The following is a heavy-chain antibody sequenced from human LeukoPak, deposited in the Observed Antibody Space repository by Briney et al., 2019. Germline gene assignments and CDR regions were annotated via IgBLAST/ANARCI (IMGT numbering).Heavy chain of an antibody. CDR3: ARDLCDF. D-gene: IGHD3-16*01. Sequence: GGSLRLSCSASGFTFSTYNMNWVRQAPGKGLEWVSYISSSSRVIFYADSVRGRFTISRDNAKNSLYLQMNSLRAKDTAVYYCARDLCDFWGQGTLVTISS. J-gene: IGHJ4*02. V-gene: IGHV3-48*01. CDR2: ISSSSRVI. CDR1: GFTFSTYN.